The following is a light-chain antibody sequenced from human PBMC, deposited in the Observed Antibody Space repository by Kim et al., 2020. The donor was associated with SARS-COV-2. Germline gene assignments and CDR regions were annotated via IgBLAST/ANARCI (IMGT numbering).Light chain of an antibody. J-gene: IGLJ2*01. CDR2: QDN. V-gene: IGLV3-1*01. Sequence: SVSLGQTASITCSGNRLGDKFASWYQQKPGQSPILVMYQDNRRPSGIPERFDGSNSGNTATLTISETQTVDEADYYCQAWDTTVLFGGGTQLTVL. CDR3: QAWDTTVL. CDR1: RLGDKF.